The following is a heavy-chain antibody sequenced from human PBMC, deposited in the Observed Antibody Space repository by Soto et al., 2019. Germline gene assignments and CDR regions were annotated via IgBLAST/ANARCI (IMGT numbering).Heavy chain of an antibody. V-gene: IGHV1-46*01. CDR1: RYTFTMYN. CDR2: INPSGGTT. Sequence: SVKDSGNASRYTFTMYNVNWGRQAPVQGLEWMAIINPSGGTTYYLQKFEGRVTLTTDTSTSTVYMELSSLRSDDTAVYYCARVRGGGSEYFFDYWGQGTLVTVSS. J-gene: IGHJ4*02. D-gene: IGHD2-15*01. CDR3: ARVRGGGSEYFFDY.